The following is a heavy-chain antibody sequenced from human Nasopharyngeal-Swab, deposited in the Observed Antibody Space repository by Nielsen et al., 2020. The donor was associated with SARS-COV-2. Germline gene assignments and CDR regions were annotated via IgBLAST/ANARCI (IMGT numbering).Heavy chain of an antibody. D-gene: IGHD4-11*01. CDR3: AKTRDYSDWFDP. CDR2: IYYSGST. J-gene: IGHJ5*02. CDR1: GGSISSGGYY. Sequence: SETLSLTCTVSGGSISSGGYYWSWIRQPPGKGPEWIGYIYYSGSTYYNPSLKSRVTISVDTSKNQFSLKLSSVTAADTAVYYCAKTRDYSDWFDPWGQGILVTVSS. V-gene: IGHV4-31*03.